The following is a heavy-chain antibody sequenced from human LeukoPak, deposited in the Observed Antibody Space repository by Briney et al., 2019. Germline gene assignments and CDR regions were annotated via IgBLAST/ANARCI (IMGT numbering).Heavy chain of an antibody. J-gene: IGHJ3*02. Sequence: ASVKVSCKASGYTFTSYDINWVRQATGQGLGWMGWMNPNSGNTGYAQKFQGRVTITRNTSISTAYMELSSLRSEDTAVYYCARVRPPRRNERTGSRAFDIWGQGTMVTVSS. CDR3: ARVRPPRRNERTGSRAFDI. CDR1: GYTFTSYD. V-gene: IGHV1-8*03. CDR2: MNPNSGNT. D-gene: IGHD3-10*01.